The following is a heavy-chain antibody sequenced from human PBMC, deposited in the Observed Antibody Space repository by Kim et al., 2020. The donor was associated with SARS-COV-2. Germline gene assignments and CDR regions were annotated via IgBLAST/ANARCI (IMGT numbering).Heavy chain of an antibody. CDR2: FYYSGSN. CDR3: ASHHAKEYSRGWGSGYFDY. J-gene: IGHJ4*02. CDR1: GGSISSSSDY. V-gene: IGHV4-39*01. Sequence: SETLSLTCIVSGGSISSSSDYWGWIRQSPGTGLEWIGSFYYSGSNFYNPSLKSRVTLSVDTSKNQFSLKLSSVTAADTAVYYCASHHAKEYSRGWGSGYFDYWGQGTLVTVSS. D-gene: IGHD6-19*01.